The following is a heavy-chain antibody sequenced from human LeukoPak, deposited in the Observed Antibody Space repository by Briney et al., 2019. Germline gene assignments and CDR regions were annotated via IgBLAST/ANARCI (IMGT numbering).Heavy chain of an antibody. Sequence: GASVKVSCKASGYTFTSYDINWVRQATGQGLEWMGWMNPNSGNTGYAQKFQGRVTMTRNTSISTAYMELSSLRSEDTAVYYCARGPHSSGWYRLCPPDYWGQGTLVTVSS. J-gene: IGHJ4*02. CDR1: GYTFTSYD. CDR3: ARGPHSSGWYRLCPPDY. CDR2: MNPNSGNT. D-gene: IGHD6-19*01. V-gene: IGHV1-8*01.